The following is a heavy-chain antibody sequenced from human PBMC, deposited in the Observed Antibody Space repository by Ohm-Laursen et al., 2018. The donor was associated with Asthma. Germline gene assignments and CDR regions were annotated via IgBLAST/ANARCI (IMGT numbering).Heavy chain of an antibody. V-gene: IGHV3-30*18. CDR2: ISYDGSNK. J-gene: IGHJ6*02. D-gene: IGHD4-23*01. CDR3: AKDRDYGGNSEYYYYGMDV. CDR1: GFTFSSYG. Sequence: SSLRLSCAASGFTFSSYGMHWVRQAPGKGLEWVAVISYDGSNKYYADSVKGRFTISRDNSKNTLYLQMNSLRAEDTAVYYCAKDRDYGGNSEYYYYGMDVWGQGTTVTVSS.